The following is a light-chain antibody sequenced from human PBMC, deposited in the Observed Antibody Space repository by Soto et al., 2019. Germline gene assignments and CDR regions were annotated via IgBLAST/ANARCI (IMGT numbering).Light chain of an antibody. Sequence: QSALTQPASVSGCPGQSITISCTGTSSDVGGYNYVSWYQHHPGKAPKLLIYAVSNRPSGVSNRFSGSKSGNTASLTISGLQAEDEADYYCSSYTSSTTHYVFGTGTKVTVL. J-gene: IGLJ1*01. CDR3: SSYTSSTTHYV. CDR2: AVS. CDR1: SSDVGGYNY. V-gene: IGLV2-14*03.